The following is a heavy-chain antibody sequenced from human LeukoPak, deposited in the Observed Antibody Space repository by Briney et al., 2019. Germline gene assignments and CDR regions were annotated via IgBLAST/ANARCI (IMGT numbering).Heavy chain of an antibody. V-gene: IGHV4-4*02. D-gene: IGHD6-19*01. Sequence: SETLSLTCAVSGGSISSNKWWSWVRQPPGKGLEWIGEIYHSGSTNYNPSLKSRVTISLDKSKNQFSLKLSSVTAADTAVYYCARKIAVAPHYFDYWGQGTLVTVSS. J-gene: IGHJ4*02. CDR3: ARKIAVAPHYFDY. CDR2: IYHSGST. CDR1: GGSISSNKW.